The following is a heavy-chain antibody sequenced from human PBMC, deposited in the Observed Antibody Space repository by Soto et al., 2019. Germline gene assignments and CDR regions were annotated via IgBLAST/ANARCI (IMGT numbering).Heavy chain of an antibody. V-gene: IGHV3-74*01. CDR2: IDTDGSTT. CDR3: ERISYMDV. CDR1: GFTFSSYW. J-gene: IGHJ6*03. Sequence: GGSLRLSCAASGFTFSSYWMYWVRQAPGKGLVWVSRIDTDGSTTSYADSVKGRFTISRDNAKNTLYLQMNSLRAEDTAVYYCERISYMDVWGKGTTVTVSS.